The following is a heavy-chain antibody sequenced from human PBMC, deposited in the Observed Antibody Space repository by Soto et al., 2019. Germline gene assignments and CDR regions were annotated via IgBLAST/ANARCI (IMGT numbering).Heavy chain of an antibody. CDR1: GFTFTSYA. CDR2: ISGSGGST. J-gene: IGHJ4*02. Sequence: EVQLLESGGGLVQPGGSLRLSCAASGFTFTSYAMSWVRQAPGKGLEWVSAISGSGGSTYYADSVKGRFTISRDNSQNTLYRQMNSLRAEDKAVYYCANFIHFDWLWGSWGQVTLVTVAS. D-gene: IGHD3-9*01. CDR3: ANFIHFDWLWGS. V-gene: IGHV3-23*01.